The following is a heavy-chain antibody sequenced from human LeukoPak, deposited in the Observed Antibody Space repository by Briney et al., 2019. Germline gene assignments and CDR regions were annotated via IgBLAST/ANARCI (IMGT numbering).Heavy chain of an antibody. J-gene: IGHJ4*02. V-gene: IGHV4-61*02. D-gene: IGHD6-6*01. Sequence: SETLSLTCTVSGGSISSGSYYWSWIRQPAGKGLEWIGRIYTSGSTNYNPSLKSRVTISVDTSKNQFSLKLSSVTAADTAVYYCASLPYSSSSIDYWGQGTLVTVSS. CDR1: GGSISSGSYY. CDR3: ASLPYSSSSIDY. CDR2: IYTSGST.